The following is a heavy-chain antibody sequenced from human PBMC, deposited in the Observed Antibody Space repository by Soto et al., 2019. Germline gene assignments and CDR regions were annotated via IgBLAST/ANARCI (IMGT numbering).Heavy chain of an antibody. CDR3: ARDPGTECTTANCYTDC. D-gene: IGHD2-2*02. CDR2: ISGSGSI. J-gene: IGHJ4*02. CDR1: GGSISSYH. Sequence: SETLSLTCTVSGGSISSYHWSWIRQSPGKGLEWIGFISGSGSINYNPPLKSRVTISVDTSKNQFSLKLRSVTAADTAVYYCARDPGTECTTANCYTDCCGQGKLVTVYS. V-gene: IGHV4-59*12.